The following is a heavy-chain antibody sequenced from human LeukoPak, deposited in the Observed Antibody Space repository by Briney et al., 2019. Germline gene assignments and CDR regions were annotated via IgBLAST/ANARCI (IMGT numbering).Heavy chain of an antibody. CDR2: IIPILGLT. D-gene: IGHD5-24*01. CDR3: AGGSRGDGYTSY. V-gene: IGHV1-69*04. Sequence: ASVKVSCKASGYTFTAHFIHWVRQAPGQGLERMGRIIPILGLTNNAQKFQDRVTISADKFTPTVYMELSSLESEDTAVYYCAGGSRGDGYTSYWGQGTLVTVSS. J-gene: IGHJ4*02. CDR1: GYTFTAHF.